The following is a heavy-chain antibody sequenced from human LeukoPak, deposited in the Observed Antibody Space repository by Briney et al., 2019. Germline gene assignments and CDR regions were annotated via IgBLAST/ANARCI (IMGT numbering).Heavy chain of an antibody. CDR3: ARESRWLQSADY. CDR1: GGSISSRNW. V-gene: IGHV4-4*02. D-gene: IGHD5-24*01. Sequence: SGTLSLTCAVSGGSISSRNWWSWVRQPPGKGLEWIGEINHSGSTNYNPSLKSRVTISVDTSKNQFSLKLSSVTAADTAVYYCARESRWLQSADYWGQGTLVTVSS. CDR2: INHSGST. J-gene: IGHJ4*02.